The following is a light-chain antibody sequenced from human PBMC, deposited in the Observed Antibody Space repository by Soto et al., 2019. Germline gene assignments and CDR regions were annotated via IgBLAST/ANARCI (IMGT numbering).Light chain of an antibody. CDR1: QSISSW. V-gene: IGKV1-5*03. Sequence: DIQMTQSPSTLSASVGDRVTITCRASQSISSWLAWYQQKPAKAPKLLIYNASSLESGVQSRFSGIGSATEFTLTISNRQPDDFGTYYYQQYNSYQLTFGRGT. J-gene: IGKJ4*01. CDR3: QQYNSYQLT. CDR2: NAS.